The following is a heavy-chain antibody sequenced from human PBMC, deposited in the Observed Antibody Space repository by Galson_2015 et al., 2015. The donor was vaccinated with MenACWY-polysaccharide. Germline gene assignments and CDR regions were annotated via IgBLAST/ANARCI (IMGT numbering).Heavy chain of an antibody. CDR2: TSYDGRNK. Sequence: SLRLSCAASGFTFSSYGMHWVRQAPGKGLEWVAVTSYDGRNKFYADSVKGRFTISRDNSKNTLYLQMNSLKPEDTAVYYCAKDVLIVPSASRWFDPWGQGTLVPVSS. J-gene: IGHJ5*02. CDR1: GFTFSSYG. CDR3: AKDVLIVPSASRWFDP. D-gene: IGHD2-2*01. V-gene: IGHV3-30*18.